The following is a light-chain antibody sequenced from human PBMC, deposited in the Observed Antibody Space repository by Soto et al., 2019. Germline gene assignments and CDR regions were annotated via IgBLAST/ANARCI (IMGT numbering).Light chain of an antibody. CDR3: QQYGRSPYT. V-gene: IGKV3-20*01. Sequence: EIVLTQSPGTLSLSPGERATLSCRASQSVSSSYLAWYQQKPGQAPRLLIYGASIRATGIPDRFSGSGSGTDFTLTISRLEPEDFAVYYFQQYGRSPYTFGQGTKLEIK. CDR2: GAS. CDR1: QSVSSSY. J-gene: IGKJ2*01.